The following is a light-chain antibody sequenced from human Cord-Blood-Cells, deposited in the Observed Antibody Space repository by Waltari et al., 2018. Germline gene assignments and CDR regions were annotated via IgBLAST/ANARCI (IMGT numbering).Light chain of an antibody. V-gene: IGLV3-19*01. CDR3: NSRDSSGTYV. CDR1: SLRSYY. Sequence: SSELTQDPAVSVALGQTVRITCQGASLRSYYASWYQQKPGQAPVLVIYGKNNRPSGIPDRFSGSSSGNTASLTITGAQAEDEADYYCNSRDSSGTYVFGTGTKVTVL. CDR2: GKN. J-gene: IGLJ1*01.